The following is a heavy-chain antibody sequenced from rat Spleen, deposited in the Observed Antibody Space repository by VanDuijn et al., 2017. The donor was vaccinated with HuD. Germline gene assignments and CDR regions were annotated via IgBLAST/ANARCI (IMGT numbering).Heavy chain of an antibody. J-gene: IGHJ3*01. CDR2: INYEGSST. D-gene: IGHD1-12*03. Sequence: VQLKESGPGLVKPSLTLSLTCTVSGFSLSSYGVIWVRQPPGKGLEWVASINYEGSSTYYGDTVKGRFTISRDNAKSTLYLQMNSLRSEDTATYYCTRGYDGYLRLNWFAYWGQGTLVTVSS. V-gene: IGHV5-22*01. CDR3: TRGYDGYLRLNWFAY. CDR1: GFSLSSYG.